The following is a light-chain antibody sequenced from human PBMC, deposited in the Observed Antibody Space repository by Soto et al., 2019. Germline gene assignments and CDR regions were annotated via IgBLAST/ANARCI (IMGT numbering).Light chain of an antibody. CDR2: AAS. CDR3: QQYYSYPFT. CDR1: QGISSY. Sequence: IQMTKSPSSLSASVGDRVTITCRASQGISSYLAWYQQKPGKAPKLLIYAASTLQSGVPSRFSGSGSGTDFTLTISCLQSEDFATYYCQQYYSYPFTFGPGSKVDIK. V-gene: IGKV1-8*01. J-gene: IGKJ3*01.